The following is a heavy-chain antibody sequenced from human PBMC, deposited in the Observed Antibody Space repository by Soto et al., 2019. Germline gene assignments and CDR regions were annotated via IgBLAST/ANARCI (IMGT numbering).Heavy chain of an antibody. J-gene: IGHJ4*02. CDR3: ARGGGGISLLVPAAHAPFDY. D-gene: IGHD2-2*01. V-gene: IGHV3-21*01. Sequence: PGGSLRLSCAASGFTFSSYSMNWVRQAPGKGLEWVSSISSSSSYIYYADSVKGRFTISRDNAKNSLYLQMNSLRAEDTAVYYSARGGGGISLLVPAAHAPFDYWGQGTLVTVSS. CDR1: GFTFSSYS. CDR2: ISSSSSYI.